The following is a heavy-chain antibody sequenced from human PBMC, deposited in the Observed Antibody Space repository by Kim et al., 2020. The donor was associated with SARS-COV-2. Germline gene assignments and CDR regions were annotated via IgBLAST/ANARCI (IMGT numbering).Heavy chain of an antibody. J-gene: IGHJ4*02. V-gene: IGHV4-39*01. D-gene: IGHD2-15*01. Sequence: YYNPSLKSRVTISVDTSKNQFSLKLSSVTAADTAVYYCASLVVVAASFDYWGQGTLVTVSS. CDR3: ASLVVVAASFDY.